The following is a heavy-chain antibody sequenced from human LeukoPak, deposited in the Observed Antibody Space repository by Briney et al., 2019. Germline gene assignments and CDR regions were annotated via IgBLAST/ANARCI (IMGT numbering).Heavy chain of an antibody. V-gene: IGHV1-2*02. CDR2: INPNSGGT. CDR1: GYTFTGYY. Sequence: ASVKVSCKASGYTFTGYYMHWARQAPGQGLEWMGWINPNSGGTNYAQKFQGRVTMTRDTSISTAYMELSRLRSDDTAVYYCARGAYSSSWYLFDYWGQGTLVTVSS. J-gene: IGHJ4*02. D-gene: IGHD6-13*01. CDR3: ARGAYSSSWYLFDY.